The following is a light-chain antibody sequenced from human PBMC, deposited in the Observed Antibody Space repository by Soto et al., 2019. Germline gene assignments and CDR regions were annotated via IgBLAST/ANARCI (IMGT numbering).Light chain of an antibody. CDR2: DTN. V-gene: IGLV7-46*01. CDR1: TGAVTSGHY. CDR3: LLYYSGAKV. Sequence: QAVVTQEPSLTVSPGGTVTLTCGSSTGAVTSGHYPDWFQQKPGQAPRTLIYDTNNKHSWTPARFSGSLLGGKAALTLSGAQPEDEAEYYCLLYYSGAKVFGGGTKVTVL. J-gene: IGLJ3*02.